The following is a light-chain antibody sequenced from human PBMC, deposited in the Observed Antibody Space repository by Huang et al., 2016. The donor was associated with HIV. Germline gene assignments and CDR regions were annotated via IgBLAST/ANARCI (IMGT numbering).Light chain of an antibody. V-gene: IGKV1-17*03. Sequence: DIQMTQSPSAMSASVGDRVTITCRANQDINNYLLWFQQKPGKVPKRLIYAASNLPSGVPSRFSGSGSGTEFTLTISNLQPEDFATYYCLQHLSYPPAFGQGTRLEIK. CDR1: QDINNY. CDR2: AAS. J-gene: IGKJ5*01. CDR3: LQHLSYPPA.